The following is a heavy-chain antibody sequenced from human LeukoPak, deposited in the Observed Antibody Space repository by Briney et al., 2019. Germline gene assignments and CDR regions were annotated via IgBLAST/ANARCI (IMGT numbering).Heavy chain of an antibody. D-gene: IGHD6-13*01. CDR1: GYTFTSYA. V-gene: IGHV1-3*01. Sequence: ASVKVSCKASGYTFTSYAMHWVRQAPGQRLEWMGWINAGNGNTKYSQKFQGRVTITRDTSASTAYMELSSLRSEDTAVYYCARDIHSSSWYGPRGPFDYWGQGTLVTVSS. CDR3: ARDIHSSSWYGPRGPFDY. J-gene: IGHJ4*02. CDR2: INAGNGNT.